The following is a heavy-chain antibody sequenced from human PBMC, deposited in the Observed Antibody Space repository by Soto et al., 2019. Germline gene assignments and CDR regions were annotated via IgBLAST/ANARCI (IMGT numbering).Heavy chain of an antibody. D-gene: IGHD6-13*01. V-gene: IGHV5-51*01. CDR1: GYSFTSYW. J-gene: IGHJ6*02. CDR2: IYPGDSDT. Sequence: PGESLKISCKGSGYSFTSYWIGWVRQMPGKGLEWMGIIYPGDSDTRYSPSFQGQVTISADKSISTAYLQWSSLKASDTAMYYCARAWSRGWVAAAGYYGMDVWGQGTTVTVSS. CDR3: ARAWSRGWVAAAGYYGMDV.